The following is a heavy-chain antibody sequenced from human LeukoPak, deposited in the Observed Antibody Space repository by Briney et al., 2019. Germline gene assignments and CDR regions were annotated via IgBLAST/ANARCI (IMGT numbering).Heavy chain of an antibody. CDR2: IDTVGDT. CDR3: VRENSGANSAELDY. V-gene: IGHV3-13*04. Sequence: RGSLRLSCAASGFTFSSYDIHWVRQVKGKGLEWVSAIDTVGDTYYPDSVKGRFTISRENAKNSLYLQMNSLRAGDTAVYYCVRENSGANSAELDYWGQGTLVTVSS. J-gene: IGHJ4*02. CDR1: GFTFSSYD. D-gene: IGHD1-14*01.